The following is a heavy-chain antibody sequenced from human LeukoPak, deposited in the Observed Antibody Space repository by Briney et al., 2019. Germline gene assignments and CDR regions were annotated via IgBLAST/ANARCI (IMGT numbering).Heavy chain of an antibody. D-gene: IGHD4-17*01. Sequence: SETLSLTCTVSGGSISSYYWSWIRQPPGKGLEWIGYIYYSGSTNYNPSLKSRVTISVDTSKNQFSLKLSSVTAADTAVYYCARGDGDYNYGGQGTRVTVSS. V-gene: IGHV4-59*01. CDR1: GGSISSYY. J-gene: IGHJ4*02. CDR2: IYYSGST. CDR3: ARGDGDYNY.